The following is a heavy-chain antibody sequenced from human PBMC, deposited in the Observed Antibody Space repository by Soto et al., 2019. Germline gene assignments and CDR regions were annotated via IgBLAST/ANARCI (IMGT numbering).Heavy chain of an antibody. V-gene: IGHV1-69*13. D-gene: IGHD2-2*01. Sequence: GASVKVSFKASGGTFSSYAISWVRQAPGQGLEWMGGIIPIFGTANYAQKFQGRVTITADESTSTAYIELSSLRSEDTAAYYCARDYCSSSSCHNWFDPWGHGTLVTVSS. CDR2: IIPIFGTA. CDR3: ARDYCSSSSCHNWFDP. CDR1: GGTFSSYA. J-gene: IGHJ5*02.